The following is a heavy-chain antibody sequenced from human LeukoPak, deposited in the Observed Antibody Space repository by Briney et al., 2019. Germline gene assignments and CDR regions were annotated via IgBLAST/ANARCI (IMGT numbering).Heavy chain of an antibody. Sequence: GESLKISCKGSGYIFTNYWIGWVRQMPGKGLEWMGRFYPGDSDSKYSPPFQGQVTMSADKSISTAYLQWSSLKASDTAIYYCARLGSGWPLDYWGQGTLVTVSS. D-gene: IGHD6-19*01. CDR1: GYIFTNYW. CDR3: ARLGSGWPLDY. J-gene: IGHJ4*02. V-gene: IGHV5-51*01. CDR2: FYPGDSDS.